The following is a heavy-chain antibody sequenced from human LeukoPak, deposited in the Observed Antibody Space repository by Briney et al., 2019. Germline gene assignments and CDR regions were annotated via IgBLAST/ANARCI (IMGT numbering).Heavy chain of an antibody. CDR2: IWYDASNK. D-gene: IGHD3-10*01. V-gene: IGHV3-33*01. CDR1: GFTFSNYG. CDR3: ARAGEGFDT. J-gene: IGHJ3*02. Sequence: PGRFLRLSCAASGFTFSNYGMHWVRQAPGKGLEWVAVIWYDASNKYYGDSAKGRFTISRDNSKNTLYLQMSSLRAEDTAIYYCARAGEGFDTWGQGTKVTVSS.